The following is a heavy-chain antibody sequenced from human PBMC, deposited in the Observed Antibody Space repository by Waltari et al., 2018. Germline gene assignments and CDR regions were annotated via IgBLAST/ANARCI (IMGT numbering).Heavy chain of an antibody. D-gene: IGHD3-10*01. V-gene: IGHV3-23*01. J-gene: IGHJ6*02. CDR3: AKELERKPYYNYVLDV. Sequence: EMHLLESGRSMARPGESLRRSCAASGLAFSDHSLAWVRQAPGKGLEWVSNMNNSDDTKYYAESVKGSFIISRDKTKSTFLLQMNSRRADDTAIYYCAKELERKPYYNYVLDVWGQGTTVTVSS. CDR1: GLAFSDHS. CDR2: MNNSDDTK.